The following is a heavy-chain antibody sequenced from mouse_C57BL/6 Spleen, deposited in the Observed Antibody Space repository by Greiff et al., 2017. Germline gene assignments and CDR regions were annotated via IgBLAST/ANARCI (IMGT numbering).Heavy chain of an antibody. J-gene: IGHJ4*01. CDR2: ILPGSGST. D-gene: IGHD3-2*02. V-gene: IGHV1-9*01. CDR3: ALRQLRLPYAMDY. Sequence: QVQLQQSGAELMKPGASVKLSCKATGYTFTGYWIEWVKQRPGHGLEWIGEILPGSGSTNYNEKFKGKATLTVDQSSSTAYMQLNSLTSEDSAVYYCALRQLRLPYAMDYWGQGTSVTISS. CDR1: GYTFTGYW.